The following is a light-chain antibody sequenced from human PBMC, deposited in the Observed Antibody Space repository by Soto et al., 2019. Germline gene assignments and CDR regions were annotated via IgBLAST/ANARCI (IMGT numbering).Light chain of an antibody. Sequence: EIVLTQSPGTLSLSPGERATLSCRASQRVRSTYLAWYQQKAGQAPRLLIYAASSRATGIPDRFSGSGSETDFTLTISGLEPEDFAVYYCQQYGMSPLTFGGGTKVEIK. V-gene: IGKV3-20*01. CDR1: QRVRSTY. CDR3: QQYGMSPLT. J-gene: IGKJ4*01. CDR2: AAS.